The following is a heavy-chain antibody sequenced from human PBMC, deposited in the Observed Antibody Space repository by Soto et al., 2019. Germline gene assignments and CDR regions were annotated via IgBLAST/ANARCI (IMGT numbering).Heavy chain of an antibody. V-gene: IGHV3-23*01. CDR1: GFSFSSFA. CDR2: IGDSGAST. J-gene: IGHJ6*04. CDR3: ATGVELDV. Sequence: EVLLLESGGGLVQPGGSLRLSCEASGFSFSSFAMNWVRQAPGKGLEWVSAIGDSGASTYYADSVKGRFTISRDNYRNTLYLQLNSLRAEDTAVYYCATGVELDVWGNGTTVPVSS. D-gene: IGHD1-26*01.